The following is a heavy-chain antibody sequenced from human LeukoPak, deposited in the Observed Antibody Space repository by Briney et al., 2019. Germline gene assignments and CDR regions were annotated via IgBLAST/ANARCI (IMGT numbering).Heavy chain of an antibody. CDR3: ARSGRVCSSTSCYIAY. V-gene: IGHV4-31*03. D-gene: IGHD2-2*02. CDR2: IYCSGST. J-gene: IGHJ4*02. Sequence: SETLSLTCTVSGGSISSGGYYWSWIRQHPGKGLEWIEYIYCSGSTYYNPSLKSRVTISVDTSKNQFSLKLSSVTAADTAVYYCARSGRVCSSTSCYIAYWGQGTLVTVSS. CDR1: GGSISSGGYY.